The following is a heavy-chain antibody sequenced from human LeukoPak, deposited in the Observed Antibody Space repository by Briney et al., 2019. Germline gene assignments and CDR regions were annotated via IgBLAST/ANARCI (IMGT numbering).Heavy chain of an antibody. D-gene: IGHD3-9*01. CDR2: ISSSSSYI. J-gene: IGHJ6*02. CDR3: ARRRAPGGHYDILTGYPYYYGMDV. V-gene: IGHV3-21*01. CDR1: GFTFSSYS. Sequence: GGSLRLSCAASGFTFSSYSMNWVRQAPGKGLEWVSSISSSSSYIYYADSVKGRFTISRDNAKNSLYLQMNSLRAEDTAVYYCARRRAPGGHYDILTGYPYYYGMDVWGQGTTVTVSS.